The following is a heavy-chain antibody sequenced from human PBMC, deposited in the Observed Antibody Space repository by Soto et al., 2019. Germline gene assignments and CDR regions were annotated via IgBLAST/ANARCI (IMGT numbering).Heavy chain of an antibody. D-gene: IGHD5-12*01. CDR1: GGSISSGGYY. J-gene: IGHJ4*02. V-gene: IGHV4-31*03. Sequence: SETLSLTCTVSGGSISSGGYYWSWIRQHPGKGLEWIGYIYYSGSTYYNPSLKSRVTISVDTSKNQFSLKLSSVTAADTAVYYCARVGKSGIVATILDYWGQGTLVTVSS. CDR3: ARVGKSGIVATILDY. CDR2: IYYSGST.